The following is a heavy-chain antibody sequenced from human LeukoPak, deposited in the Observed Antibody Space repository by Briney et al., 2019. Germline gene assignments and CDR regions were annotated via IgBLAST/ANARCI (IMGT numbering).Heavy chain of an antibody. V-gene: IGHV3-15*01. CDR3: TTAPPVGRDIRVTNDY. Sequence: ETLSLTCTVSDGYISSYYWSWIRQPPGKGLEWVGRIKTKADGGTTDYTAPVKGRFTISRDDSKNTLYLHMNSLKTEDAAMYYCTTAPPVGRDIRVTNDYWGPGTLVTVSS. CDR1: DGYISSYY. J-gene: IGHJ4*02. CDR2: IKTKADGGTT. D-gene: IGHD3-16*01.